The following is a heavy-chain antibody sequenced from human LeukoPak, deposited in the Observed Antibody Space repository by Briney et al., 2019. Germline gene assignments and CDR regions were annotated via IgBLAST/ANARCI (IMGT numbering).Heavy chain of an antibody. Sequence: GGSLRLSCAASGFTFSHYSVNWVRQAPGKGPEWVSYISSSGVTIYYGDSVKGRFTVSRDSARDSLYLQMNSLRVEDTAVYYCARSMITFGGGIDSWGQGTQVTVSS. CDR2: ISSSGVTI. CDR3: ARSMITFGGGIDS. D-gene: IGHD3-16*01. CDR1: GFTFSHYS. J-gene: IGHJ4*02. V-gene: IGHV3-48*01.